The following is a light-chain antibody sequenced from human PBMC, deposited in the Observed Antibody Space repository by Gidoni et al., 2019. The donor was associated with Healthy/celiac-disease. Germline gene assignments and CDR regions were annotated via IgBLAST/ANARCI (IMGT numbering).Light chain of an antibody. CDR3: QQYNNWLYT. J-gene: IGKJ2*01. CDR1: QSVSSN. V-gene: IGKV3-15*01. Sequence: EIVMTQSPATLSVSPGERATRSCRASQSVSSNLALYQQKPGQAPRLLIYGASTRATGIPARFSGSGSGTEFTLTISSLQSADFAVSYCQQYNNWLYTFGQGTKLEIK. CDR2: GAS.